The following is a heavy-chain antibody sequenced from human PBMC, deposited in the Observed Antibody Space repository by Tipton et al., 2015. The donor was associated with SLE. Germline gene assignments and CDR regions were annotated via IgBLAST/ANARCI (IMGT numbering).Heavy chain of an antibody. CDR1: GGSIGKDY. CDR3: ARALWVDKDIAEVPPAIRVRAFDI. CDR2: TYHSGSS. V-gene: IGHV4-59*01. D-gene: IGHD2-2*01. Sequence: TLSLTCTVSGGSIGKDYWNWVRQSPGKGLEWIGYTYHSGSSYYNSSLKSRVTISVDRSKNQFSLRLSSVTAADTAVYYCARALWVDKDIAEVPPAIRVRAFDIWGQGTMVTVSS. J-gene: IGHJ3*02.